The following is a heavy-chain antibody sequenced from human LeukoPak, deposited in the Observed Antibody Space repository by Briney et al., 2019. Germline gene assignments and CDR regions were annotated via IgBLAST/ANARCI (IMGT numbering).Heavy chain of an antibody. D-gene: IGHD5-12*01. V-gene: IGHV3-48*02. J-gene: IGHJ4*02. CDR1: GFTFSSYG. Sequence: PGGSLRLSCAASGFTFSSYGVNWVRQAPGKGLEWVSYIYSSSSTIYYADSVRGRFTISRDNAKNSLYLQMNSLRDEDTAVYYCARAQLLWRGYSGYDHGGFDYWGQGTLVTVSS. CDR2: IYSSSSTI. CDR3: ARAQLLWRGYSGYDHGGFDY.